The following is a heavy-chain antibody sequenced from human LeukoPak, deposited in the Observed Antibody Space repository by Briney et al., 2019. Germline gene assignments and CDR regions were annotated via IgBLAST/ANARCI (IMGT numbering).Heavy chain of an antibody. J-gene: IGHJ5*02. CDR3: AKDYFWEVDWFDP. D-gene: IGHD3-10*01. V-gene: IGHV3-23*01. CDR2: ISGSGGST. Sequence: GGSLRLSCAASGFTFSSYAMSWVRQAPGKGLEWVSAISGSGGSTYYADSVRGRFTISRDNSKNTLYLQMNSLRAADTAVYYCAKDYFWEVDWFDPWGQGTLVTVSS. CDR1: GFTFSSYA.